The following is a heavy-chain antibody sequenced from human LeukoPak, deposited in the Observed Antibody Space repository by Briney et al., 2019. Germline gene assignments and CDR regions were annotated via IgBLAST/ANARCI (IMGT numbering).Heavy chain of an antibody. CDR2: IYYSGST. J-gene: IGHJ6*02. Sequence: SETLSLTCTVSGGSISSSSYYWGWIRQPPGKGLEWIGSIYYSGSTYYNPSLKSRVTISVDTSKNQFSLKLSSVTAADTAVYYCARGGSGWYRGDYYYYGMDVWGQGTTVTVSS. V-gene: IGHV4-39*01. CDR3: ARGGSGWYRGDYYYYGMDV. CDR1: GGSISSSSYY. D-gene: IGHD6-19*01.